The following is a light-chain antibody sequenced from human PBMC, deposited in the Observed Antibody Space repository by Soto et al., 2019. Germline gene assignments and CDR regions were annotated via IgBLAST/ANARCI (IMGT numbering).Light chain of an antibody. CDR2: DVS. J-gene: IGLJ7*01. V-gene: IGLV2-14*01. Sequence: QSVLTQPASVSGSPGQSITISCTGTSSDVGGYNYVSWYQPHPGKAPKLMIYDVSNRPSGVSNRFAGSKSGNTASLTLSGLPAEDEADYYCSSYTSSSTHAVFGGGTQLTVL. CDR3: SSYTSSSTHAV. CDR1: SSDVGGYNY.